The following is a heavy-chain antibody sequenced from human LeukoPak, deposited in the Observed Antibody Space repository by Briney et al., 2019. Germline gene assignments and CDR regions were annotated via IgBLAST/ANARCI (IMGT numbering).Heavy chain of an antibody. Sequence: GSLRLSCAASGLTVSNNYMSWVRQPPGKGLEWIGEINLRGTTNYNPSLKSRVTISLDTSRNQFSLKLSSVTAADTAVYYCARAPIQLWLPWFDPWGQGTLVTVSS. CDR3: ARAPIQLWLPWFDP. CDR2: INLRGTT. CDR1: GLTVSNNY. J-gene: IGHJ5*02. D-gene: IGHD5-18*01. V-gene: IGHV4-34*01.